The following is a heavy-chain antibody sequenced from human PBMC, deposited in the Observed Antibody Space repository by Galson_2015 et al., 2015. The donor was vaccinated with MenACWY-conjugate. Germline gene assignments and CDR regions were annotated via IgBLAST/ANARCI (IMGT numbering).Heavy chain of an antibody. CDR3: ARHRDSGYDVAYFDY. D-gene: IGHD5-12*01. CDR1: GGSISNSNYY. CDR2: IYYSGRT. V-gene: IGHV4-39*01. J-gene: IGHJ4*02. Sequence: SETLSLTCAVSGGSISNSNYYWGWFRQPPGKGLEWIGNIYYSGRTYYNPSLKSRSTISVDTSKNQFSLRLTSVTATDTAVYYCARHRDSGYDVAYFDYWGQGTLVTVSS.